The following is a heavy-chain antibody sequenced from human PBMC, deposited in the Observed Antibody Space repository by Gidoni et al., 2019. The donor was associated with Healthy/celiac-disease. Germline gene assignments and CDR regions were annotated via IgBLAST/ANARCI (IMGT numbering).Heavy chain of an antibody. D-gene: IGHD1-1*01. CDR1: GGSISSGDYY. J-gene: IGHJ6*02. V-gene: IGHV4-30-4*01. CDR2: IYYSGST. CDR3: ARSQLEPPYYDGMDV. Sequence: QVQLQESGPGLVKPSQNLSPTCTVSGGSISSGDYYWSWIRQPPGKGLEWIGYIYYSGSTYYNPSLKRRVTISVDTSNNQFSLKLSSVTAADTAVYYCARSQLEPPYYDGMDVWGQVTTVTVSS.